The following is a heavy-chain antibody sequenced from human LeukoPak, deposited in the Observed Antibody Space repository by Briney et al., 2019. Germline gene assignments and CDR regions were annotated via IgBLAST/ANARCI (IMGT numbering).Heavy chain of an antibody. D-gene: IGHD3-16*01. J-gene: IGHJ6*02. CDR2: VSFGGNYK. CDR3: ARITLGQPYGMDV. Sequence: GGSLRLSCAASGFTFRTYSFDWVRQAPGKGLEWVSSVSFGGNYKYYRDSVRGRFTISRDEATDSVFLQMNSLRPEDTAMYYCARITLGQPYGMDVWGQGTTVTVSS. CDR1: GFTFRTYS. V-gene: IGHV3-21*06.